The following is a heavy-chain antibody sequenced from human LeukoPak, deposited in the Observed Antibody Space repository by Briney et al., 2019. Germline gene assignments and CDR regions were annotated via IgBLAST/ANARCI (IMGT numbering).Heavy chain of an antibody. CDR1: GYSFTSYW. J-gene: IGHJ4*02. CDR3: ARPYCSSTSCHSYYFDY. D-gene: IGHD2-2*01. V-gene: IGHV5-51*01. Sequence: GESLKISCKGSGYSFTSYWIGWVRQMPGKGLEWMGIIYPGDSYTRYSPSFQGQVTISADKSISTAYLQWSSLKASDTAMYYCARPYCSSTSCHSYYFDYWGQGTLVTVSS. CDR2: IYPGDSYT.